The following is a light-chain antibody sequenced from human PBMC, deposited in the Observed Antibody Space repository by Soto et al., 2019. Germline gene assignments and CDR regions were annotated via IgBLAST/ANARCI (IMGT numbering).Light chain of an antibody. Sequence: QAVVTQPPSASGTPGQRVTISCSGSSSNIGTNFVCWFQHLPGTTPKLLIYGDHQRPSEVPDRFSGSKSGTSASLAISGLRSEDEADYYCGAWDDSLSGWVFGGGTKVTVL. V-gene: IGLV1-47*02. CDR3: GAWDDSLSGWV. CDR2: GDH. CDR1: SSNIGTNF. J-gene: IGLJ3*02.